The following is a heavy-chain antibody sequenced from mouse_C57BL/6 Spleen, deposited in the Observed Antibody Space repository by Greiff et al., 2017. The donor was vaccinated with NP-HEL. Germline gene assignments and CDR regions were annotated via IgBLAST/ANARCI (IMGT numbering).Heavy chain of an antibody. J-gene: IGHJ2*01. Sequence: EVKLVESGGGLVQPGGSLSLSCAASGFTFTDYYMSWVRQPPGKALEWLGFIRNKANGYTTEYSASVKGRFTISRDNSQSILYLQMNALRAEDSATYYRARYRGSFDYWGQGTTLTVSS. CDR1: GFTFTDYY. CDR3: ARYRGSFDY. CDR2: IRNKANGYTT. V-gene: IGHV7-3*01.